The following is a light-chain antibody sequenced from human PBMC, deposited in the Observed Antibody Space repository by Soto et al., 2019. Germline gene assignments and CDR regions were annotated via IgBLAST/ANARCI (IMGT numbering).Light chain of an antibody. V-gene: IGLV2-11*01. Sequence: QSALTQPRSVSGSPGQSVTISCTGTSSDVGGYDFVSWYQQHPGKAPKLMISDVSKRPSGVPDRFSGSKSGNTACLTISGLQAEDEADYYCCSYAGELALFGGGTKRTVL. CDR2: DVS. CDR1: SSDVGGYDF. CDR3: CSYAGELAL. J-gene: IGLJ2*01.